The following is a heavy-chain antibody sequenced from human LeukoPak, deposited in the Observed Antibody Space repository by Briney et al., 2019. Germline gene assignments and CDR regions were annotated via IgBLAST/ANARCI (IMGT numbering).Heavy chain of an antibody. CDR2: ITSGDFL. D-gene: IGHD3-10*01. V-gene: IGHV3-21*01. CDR3: ARGGFNMVRGVIIPSNSYYYYMDI. Sequence: GGSLRLSCAVSGFTFSAYSMNWVRQAPGEGLEGVSSITSGDFLYFADSLKGRFTISRDNAKSSLYLQMNSLRAEDTAVYYCARGGFNMVRGVIIPSNSYYYYMDIWGKGTTVTVSS. CDR1: GFTFSAYS. J-gene: IGHJ6*03.